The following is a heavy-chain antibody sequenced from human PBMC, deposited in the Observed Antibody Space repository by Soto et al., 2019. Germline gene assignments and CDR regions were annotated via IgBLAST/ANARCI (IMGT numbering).Heavy chain of an antibody. CDR1: GGTFSSYA. CDR2: IIPIFGTA. D-gene: IGHD5-12*01. J-gene: IGHJ6*02. V-gene: IGHV1-69*13. CDR3: AREGVAPYYYYGMDV. Sequence: VKVSCKASGGTFSSYAISWVRQAPGQGLEWMGGIIPIFGTANYAQKFQGRVTITADESTSTAYMELRSLRSDDTAVYYCAREGVAPYYYYGMDVWGQGTPVTVSS.